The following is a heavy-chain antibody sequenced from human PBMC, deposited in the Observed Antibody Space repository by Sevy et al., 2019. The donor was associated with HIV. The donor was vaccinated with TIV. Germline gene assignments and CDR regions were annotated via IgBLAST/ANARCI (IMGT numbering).Heavy chain of an antibody. Sequence: GGSLRLTCAVSGFSFDSYGMTWVRQAPGKGLEWVSGISGSGTRTYYADSVKGRFIISRDNSKNTLYLQMNSLRSEDMAIYYCGKGGGGHYDPDEIGYYFYYYNMDVWGKGTTVTVSS. CDR2: ISGSGTRT. D-gene: IGHD3-22*01. V-gene: IGHV3-23*01. J-gene: IGHJ6*03. CDR1: GFSFDSYG. CDR3: GKGGGGHYDPDEIGYYFYYYNMDV.